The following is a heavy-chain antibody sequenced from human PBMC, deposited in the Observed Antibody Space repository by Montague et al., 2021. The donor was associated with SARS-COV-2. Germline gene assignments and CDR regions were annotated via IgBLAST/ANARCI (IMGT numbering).Heavy chain of an antibody. Sequence: SLKGRFTISRDNSRNTLYLQMNSLRAEDTAIYYCAKDREMDYSADYWGQGTLVTVS. V-gene: IGHV3-23*01. D-gene: IGHD5-24*01. CDR3: AKDREMDYSADY. J-gene: IGHJ4*02.